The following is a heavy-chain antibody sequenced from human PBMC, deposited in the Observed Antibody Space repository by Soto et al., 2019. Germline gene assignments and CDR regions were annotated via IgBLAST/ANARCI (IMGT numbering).Heavy chain of an antibody. V-gene: IGHV3-23*01. CDR1: GFTFSSYV. Sequence: PGGSLRLSCAASGFTFSSYVMSWVRQARGKGLEWVSSISGSDGSTYYTDSVKGRFTISRDNAKNTLYLQMNSLSVEDTAVYYCARGWPQSASGSHLAYWGQGTLVTVSS. CDR3: ARGWPQSASGSHLAY. J-gene: IGHJ4*02. CDR2: ISGSDGST. D-gene: IGHD3-10*01.